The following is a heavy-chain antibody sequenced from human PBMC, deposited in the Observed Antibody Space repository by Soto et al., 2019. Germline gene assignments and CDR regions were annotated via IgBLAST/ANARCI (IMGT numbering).Heavy chain of an antibody. J-gene: IGHJ6*02. Sequence: PSETLSLTCAVSGGSFRGFYWTWIRQSPGKGLEWLGDINHVGITNYNPSLKSRVSIPVDTSKSQFSLQLSSVTPADTAVYYCARNGGNYYDSSGYYYKSYYYYGMDVWGQGTTVTVSS. CDR3: ARNGGNYYDSSGYYYKSYYYYGMDV. D-gene: IGHD3-22*01. CDR2: INHVGIT. V-gene: IGHV4-34*01. CDR1: GGSFRGFY.